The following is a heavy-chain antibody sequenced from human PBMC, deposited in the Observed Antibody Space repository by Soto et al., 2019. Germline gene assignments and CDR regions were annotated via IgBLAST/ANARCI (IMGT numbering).Heavy chain of an antibody. Sequence: ASVKVSCKASGYTFTSYGISWVRQAPGQGLEWMGWISAYNGNTNYAQKFQGRVTITADESTSTAYMELSSLRSEDTAVYYCAREGDNWFDPWAQGTLVTVSS. CDR2: ISAYNGNT. J-gene: IGHJ5*02. CDR1: GYTFTSYG. V-gene: IGHV1-18*01. CDR3: AREGDNWFDP.